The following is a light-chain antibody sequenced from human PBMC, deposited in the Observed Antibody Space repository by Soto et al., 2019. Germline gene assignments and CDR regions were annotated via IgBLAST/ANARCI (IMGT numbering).Light chain of an antibody. J-gene: IGKJ1*01. Sequence: EIVMTQSPATLSVSPGERATLSCRASQSVSSNLAWYQQKPGQAPRLLIYDASSRATGIPARFSGSGSGTDFPLTISSLQSEDVAVYYCQQYNNWPRTFGQGTKVEIK. V-gene: IGKV3-15*01. CDR2: DAS. CDR3: QQYNNWPRT. CDR1: QSVSSN.